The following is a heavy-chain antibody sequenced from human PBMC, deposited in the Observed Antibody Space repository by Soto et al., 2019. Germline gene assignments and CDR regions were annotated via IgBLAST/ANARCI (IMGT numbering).Heavy chain of an antibody. CDR2: INPASGST. J-gene: IGHJ4*02. CDR3: ARDLAAGDH. V-gene: IGHV1-46*01. Sequence: QVQLVQSGAEVKKPGASVKLSCRTSGYPFTHYYIHWVRQAPGQGLEWLGIINPASGSTNYAQEFQGRVTLTMDTSTTTVYMELSGLRAEDTAIFYCARDLAAGDHWGQGTLVTVSS. D-gene: IGHD6-13*01. CDR1: GYPFTHYY.